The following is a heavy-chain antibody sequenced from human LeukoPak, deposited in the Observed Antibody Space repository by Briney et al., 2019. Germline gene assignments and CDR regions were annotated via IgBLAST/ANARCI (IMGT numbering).Heavy chain of an antibody. V-gene: IGHV3-30-3*01. Sequence: GSLSLSCAASGFTFSSYAMHWVRQAPGKGLEWVAVISYDGSNKYYADSVKGRFTISRDNSKNTLYLQMNSLRAEDTAVYYCARDKLWFGEFDPWGQGTLVTVSS. CDR2: ISYDGSNK. CDR1: GFTFSSYA. CDR3: ARDKLWFGEFDP. J-gene: IGHJ5*02. D-gene: IGHD3-10*01.